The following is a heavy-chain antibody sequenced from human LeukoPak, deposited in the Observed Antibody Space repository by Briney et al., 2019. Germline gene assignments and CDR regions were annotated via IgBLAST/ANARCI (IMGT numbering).Heavy chain of an antibody. CDR1: GGTFSSYA. CDR2: IIPILGIA. CDR3: ARQGVENSYFDY. V-gene: IGHV1-69*04. Sequence: SVKVSCKASGGTFSSYAISWVRQAPGQGLEWMGRIIPILGIANYAQKFQGRVTITADKSTSTAYMELSSLRAEDTAVYYCARQGVENSYFDYWGQGTLVTVSS. D-gene: IGHD2/OR15-2a*01. J-gene: IGHJ4*02.